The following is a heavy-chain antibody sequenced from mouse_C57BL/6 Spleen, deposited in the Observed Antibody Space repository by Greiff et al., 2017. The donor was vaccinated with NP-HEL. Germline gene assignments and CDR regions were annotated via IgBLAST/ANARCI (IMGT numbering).Heavy chain of an antibody. V-gene: IGHV1-76*01. CDR2: IYPGSGNT. Sequence: VQLQQSGAELVRPGASVKLSCKASGYTFTDYYINWVKRRPGQGLEWIARIYPGSGNTYYNEKFKGKATLTAEKSSSTAYMQLSSLTSEDSAVYFCAREEALLWSYFDYWGQGTTLTVSS. CDR3: AREEALLWSYFDY. D-gene: IGHD2-1*01. J-gene: IGHJ2*01. CDR1: GYTFTDYY.